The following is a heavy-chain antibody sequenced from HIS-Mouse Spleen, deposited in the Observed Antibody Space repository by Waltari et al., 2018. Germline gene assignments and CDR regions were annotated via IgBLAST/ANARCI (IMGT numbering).Heavy chain of an antibody. CDR2: INHSGST. V-gene: IGHV4-34*01. D-gene: IGHD1-26*01. Sequence: QVQLQQWGAGLLKPSETLSLTCAVYGGSFSGYYWTWIRQPPGKGLEWIGEINHSGSTNYNPSLKSRVTISVDTSKNQFSLKLSSVTAADTAVYYCARELGATRYFDLWGRGTLVTVSS. CDR1: GGSFSGYY. CDR3: ARELGATRYFDL. J-gene: IGHJ2*01.